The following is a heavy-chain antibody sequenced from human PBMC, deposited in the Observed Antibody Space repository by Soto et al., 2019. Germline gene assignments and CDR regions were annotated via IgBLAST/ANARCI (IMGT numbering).Heavy chain of an antibody. J-gene: IGHJ4*02. Sequence: SETLSLTCTVSGGSISSGEYYWSWIRQPPGKGLEWIGYIYYSGSTYYNPSLKSRVTISVDTSKNQFSLKLSSVTAADTAVYYCARRVYNDVLTAWYFESWGQGTPVTVSS. CDR2: IYYSGST. D-gene: IGHD3-9*01. V-gene: IGHV4-30-4*01. CDR1: GGSISSGEYY. CDR3: ARRVYNDVLTAWYFES.